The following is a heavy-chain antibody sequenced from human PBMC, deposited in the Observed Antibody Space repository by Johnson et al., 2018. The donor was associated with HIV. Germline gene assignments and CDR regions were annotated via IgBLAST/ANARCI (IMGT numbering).Heavy chain of an antibody. CDR2: IYSGGST. CDR1: GFTVSSNY. D-gene: IGHD3-22*01. CDR3: ARGSRYTYDNDDAYLLHAFDI. Sequence: VQLVESGGGLVQPGGSLRLSCAASGFTVSSNYMSWVRQAPGKGLEWVSVIYSGGSTYYADSVKGRFTISRDSSKNTLFLQMNSLRAEDTAVYHCARGSRYTYDNDDAYLLHAFDIWGQWTMVTVSS. V-gene: IGHV3-66*01. J-gene: IGHJ3*02.